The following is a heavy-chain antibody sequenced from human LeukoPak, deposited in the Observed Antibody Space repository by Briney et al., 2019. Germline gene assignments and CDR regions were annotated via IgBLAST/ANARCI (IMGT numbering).Heavy chain of an antibody. J-gene: IGHJ4*02. V-gene: IGHV3-74*03. CDR2: INEPGTWP. Sequence: GGSLRLSCAASGFTLSNYWVHWVRQAPGEGLVWVSRINEPGTWPTYEDSVRGRFTISRDNAKNTVSLHMKNLRAEDTAVYYCVRSFSGSRGYWGQGTLVTVSS. CDR1: GFTLSNYW. CDR3: VRSFSGSRGY. D-gene: IGHD7-27*01.